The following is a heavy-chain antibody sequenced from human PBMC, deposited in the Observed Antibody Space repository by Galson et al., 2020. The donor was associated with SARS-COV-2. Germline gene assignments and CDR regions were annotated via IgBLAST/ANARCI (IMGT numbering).Heavy chain of an antibody. CDR2: VNHRGSP. J-gene: IGHJ5*02. Sequence: SQASETLSLTCAVYGGSFSDYYWSWIRQPPGRGLEWIGEVNHRGSPSYNTSLESRVRISLDASKKQFSLKLSSVTAADSGVYYCARGTRGITMIVVVMTAVSCHLDLWGQGSLVTVSS. D-gene: IGHD3-22*01. V-gene: IGHV4-34*01. CDR3: ARGTRGITMIVVVMTAVSCHLDL. CDR1: GGSFSDYY.